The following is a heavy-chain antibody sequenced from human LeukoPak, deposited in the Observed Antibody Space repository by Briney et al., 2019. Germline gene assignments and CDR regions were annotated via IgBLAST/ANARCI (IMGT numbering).Heavy chain of an antibody. J-gene: IGHJ6*03. CDR3: ARERIFHRCSGGSCYRRNYYYYMDV. Sequence: GTSLRLSCAASGFTFSSYAIHWVRQAPGKGLEWVAVISFDGTHDFYADSVKGRFTISRDNSKNTLYLQMNSLRADDTAVYYCARERIFHRCSGGSCYRRNYYYYMDVWGKGTTVTVSS. CDR2: ISFDGTHD. D-gene: IGHD2-15*01. V-gene: IGHV3-30*04. CDR1: GFTFSSYA.